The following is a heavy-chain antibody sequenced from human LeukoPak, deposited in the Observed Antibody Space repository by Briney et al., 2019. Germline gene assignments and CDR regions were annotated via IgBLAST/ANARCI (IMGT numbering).Heavy chain of an antibody. CDR1: GGSISSYY. V-gene: IGHV4-59*13. J-gene: IGHJ4*02. CDR3: ARDNRYYYDSSGYSYFDY. CDR2: IYYSGST. Sequence: SETLSLTCTVSGGSISSYYWSWIRQPPGKGLEWIGYIYYSGSTNYNPSLKSRVTISVDTSKNQFSLKLSSVTAADTAVYYCARDNRYYYDSSGYSYFDYWGQGTLVTVSS. D-gene: IGHD3-22*01.